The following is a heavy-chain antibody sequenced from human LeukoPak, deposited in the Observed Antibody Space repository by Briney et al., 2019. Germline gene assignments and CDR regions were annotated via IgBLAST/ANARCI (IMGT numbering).Heavy chain of an antibody. D-gene: IGHD5-24*01. V-gene: IGHV3-11*01. J-gene: IGHJ4*02. CDR2: ISSSGSTI. CDR1: GFTFSDYY. Sequence: GGSLRLSCAASGFTFSDYYMSWIRQAPGKGLEWVSYISSSGSTIYYADSVKGRFTISRDNSKNTLYLQMNSLRAEDTAVYYCAKRPQYVNNWYCFDYWGQGTLVTVSS. CDR3: AKRPQYVNNWYCFDY.